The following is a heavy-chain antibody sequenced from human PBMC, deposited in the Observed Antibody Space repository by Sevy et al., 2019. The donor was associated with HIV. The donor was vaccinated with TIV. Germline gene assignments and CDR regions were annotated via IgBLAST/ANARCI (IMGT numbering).Heavy chain of an antibody. Sequence: GGSLRLSCAASGFSFSSSSMNWLRQAPGKGLEWLAYITRDGKTKYNADFVKGRFTISRDNAQNSLFLQLNSLRDDDKAVYYCARDYSGSYYRFDLWGHGTLVTVSS. CDR3: ARDYSGSYYRFDL. CDR2: ITRDGKTK. D-gene: IGHD1-26*01. V-gene: IGHV3-48*02. CDR1: GFSFSSSS. J-gene: IGHJ4*01.